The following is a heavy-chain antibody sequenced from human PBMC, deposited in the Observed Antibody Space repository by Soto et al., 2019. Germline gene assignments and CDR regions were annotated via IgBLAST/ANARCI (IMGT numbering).Heavy chain of an antibody. CDR3: ARDLGLRRYCSSTSCYDYYYGMDV. D-gene: IGHD2-2*01. Sequence: SETLSLTCTVSGGSISSYYWSWIRQPPGKGLEWIGYIYYSGSTNYNPSLKSRITISVDTSKKQFSLKLSSVTAADTAVYYCARDLGLRRYCSSTSCYDYYYGMDVWGQGTTVTVSS. CDR1: GGSISSYY. CDR2: IYYSGST. J-gene: IGHJ6*02. V-gene: IGHV4-59*01.